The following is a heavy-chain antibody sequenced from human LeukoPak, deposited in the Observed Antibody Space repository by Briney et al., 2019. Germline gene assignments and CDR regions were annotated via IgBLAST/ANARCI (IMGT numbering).Heavy chain of an antibody. V-gene: IGHV4-34*01. CDR3: AGEKSSGWYGNAYYYMDV. CDR2: INHSGST. CDR1: GGSFSGYY. D-gene: IGHD6-19*01. Sequence: SETLSLTCAVYGGSFSGYYWSWIRQPPGKGLEWIGEINHSGSTNYNPSLKSRVTISVDTSKNQFSLKLSSVTAADTAVYYCAGEKSSGWYGNAYYYMDVWGKGTTVTISS. J-gene: IGHJ6*03.